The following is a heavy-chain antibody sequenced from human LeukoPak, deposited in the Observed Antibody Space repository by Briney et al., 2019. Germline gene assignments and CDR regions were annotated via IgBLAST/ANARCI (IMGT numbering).Heavy chain of an antibody. Sequence: GGSLRLSCAASGFTFSNAWMSWVRQAPGKGLEWVGRIKSKTDGGTTDYAAPVKGRFTISRDDSKNTLYLQMNCVITEGTAVYYCTTGLLWFGELDYFDYWGQGTLVTVSS. V-gene: IGHV3-15*01. CDR2: IKSKTDGGTT. CDR3: TTGLLWFGELDYFDY. CDR1: GFTFSNAW. D-gene: IGHD3-10*01. J-gene: IGHJ4*02.